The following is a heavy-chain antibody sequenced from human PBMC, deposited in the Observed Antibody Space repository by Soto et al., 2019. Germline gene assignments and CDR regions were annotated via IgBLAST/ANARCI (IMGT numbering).Heavy chain of an antibody. CDR2: VDHSGSI. CDR3: ATDSTSRYYAMDV. D-gene: IGHD6-13*01. J-gene: IGHJ6*02. V-gene: IGHV4-34*01. Sequence: PSETLSLTYGVYGGAFSGFYWTWIRQPPGKGLEWIGEVDHSGSINYNPSLKSRLRISIDRSNNQFSLQLTSVTAADTAVYYCATDSTSRYYAMDVWGQGTTVTVS. CDR1: GGAFSGFY.